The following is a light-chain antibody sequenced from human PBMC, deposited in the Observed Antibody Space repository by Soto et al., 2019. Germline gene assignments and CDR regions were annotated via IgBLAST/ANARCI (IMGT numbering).Light chain of an antibody. CDR2: DAS. V-gene: IGKV1-5*01. Sequence: DLQMTQSPSTLSASVGDRVTITCRASQSISTSLAWHQQKPGKAPKFLIYDASSLESGVPSRFSGSGSGTEFTLTISSLQPDDFASYYCQQYNSDYTFGQGTKVDIK. CDR3: QQYNSDYT. CDR1: QSISTS. J-gene: IGKJ2*01.